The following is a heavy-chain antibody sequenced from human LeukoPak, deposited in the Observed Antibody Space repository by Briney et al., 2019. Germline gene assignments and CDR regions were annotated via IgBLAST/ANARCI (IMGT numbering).Heavy chain of an antibody. CDR1: GGSISSSSYY. V-gene: IGHV4-61*05. CDR3: ARVTSSGYDEIILVYPDWYFDL. CDR2: IYYSGST. D-gene: IGHD5-12*01. Sequence: SETLSLTCTVSGGSISSSSYYWGWIRQPPGKGLEWIGYIYYSGSTNYNPSLKSRVTISVDTSKNQFSLKLSSVTAADTAVYYCARVTSSGYDEIILVYPDWYFDLWGRGTLVTVSS. J-gene: IGHJ2*01.